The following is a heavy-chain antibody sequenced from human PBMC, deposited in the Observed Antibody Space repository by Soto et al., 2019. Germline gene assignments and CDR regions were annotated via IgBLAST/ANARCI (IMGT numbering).Heavy chain of an antibody. CDR1: GASISGSDYY. CDR3: ATSQKGYNWNYFDH. D-gene: IGHD1-20*01. CDR2: VFYTGFT. J-gene: IGHJ4*02. V-gene: IGHV4-39*01. Sequence: PSETLSLTCAVSGASISGSDYYFALLRQSPGKGPEWIGSVFYTGFTSYNPSLESRVSVSVDTSKSQFSLKLSAVTAADTAVYYCATSQKGYNWNYFDHWGQGALVTVSS.